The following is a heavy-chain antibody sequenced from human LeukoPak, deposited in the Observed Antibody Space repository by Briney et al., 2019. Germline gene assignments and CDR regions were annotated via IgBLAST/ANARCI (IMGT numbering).Heavy chain of an antibody. CDR2: IYSGGST. D-gene: IGHD2-8*01. CDR3: AKDRCSNGIGCLYYYMDV. CDR1: GFTVSSNY. J-gene: IGHJ6*03. V-gene: IGHV3-53*05. Sequence: GGSLRLSCAASGFTVSSNYMSWVRQAPGKGLDWVSVIYSGGSTYYADSVKGRFTISRDRSKNIPYLQMNSLRAEDTAVYYCAKDRCSNGIGCLYYYMDVWGKGTTVTISS.